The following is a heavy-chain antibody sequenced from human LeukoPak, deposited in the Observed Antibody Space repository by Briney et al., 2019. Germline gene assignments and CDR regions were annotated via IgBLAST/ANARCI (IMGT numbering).Heavy chain of an antibody. CDR3: ARGYYDRSGSSNPFDS. D-gene: IGHD3-22*01. V-gene: IGHV4-59*01. Sequence: SETLSLTCTVSGDSISSSYWSWIRQPPGKRLEWVGYVHYTGKTNYNPSLNNQATISVDMSKNQVSLTLTSVTVADTAMYYCARGYYDRSGSSNPFDSWGQGTLVTVSA. CDR2: VHYTGKT. J-gene: IGHJ4*02. CDR1: GDSISSSY.